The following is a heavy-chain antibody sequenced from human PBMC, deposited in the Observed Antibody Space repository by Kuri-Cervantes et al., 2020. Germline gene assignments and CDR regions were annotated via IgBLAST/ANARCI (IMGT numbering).Heavy chain of an antibody. V-gene: IGHV1-2*02. Sequence: ASVKVSCKASGYTFTSYGISWVRQAPGQGLEWMGWINPNSGGTKYAQKFEGRVTMTRDTSISTAYMELSRLRSDDTAVYYCAKGSSWSIDYWGQGTLVTVSS. CDR1: GYTFTSYG. D-gene: IGHD6-13*01. CDR2: INPNSGGT. CDR3: AKGSSWSIDY. J-gene: IGHJ4*02.